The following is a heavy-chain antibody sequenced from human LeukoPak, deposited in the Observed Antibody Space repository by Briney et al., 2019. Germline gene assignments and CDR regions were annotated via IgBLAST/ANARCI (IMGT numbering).Heavy chain of an antibody. D-gene: IGHD3-22*01. J-gene: IGHJ6*03. CDR2: IYPGDSDT. Sequence: GESLKISCKGSGYRFTSYWIGWVRQMPGKGLEWMGIIYPGDSDTRYSPSFQGQVTISADKSISPAYLQWSSLKASDTAMYYCARHVGDSSGYYYVDYYYMDVWGKGTTVTVSS. CDR1: GYRFTSYW. CDR3: ARHVGDSSGYYYVDYYYMDV. V-gene: IGHV5-51*01.